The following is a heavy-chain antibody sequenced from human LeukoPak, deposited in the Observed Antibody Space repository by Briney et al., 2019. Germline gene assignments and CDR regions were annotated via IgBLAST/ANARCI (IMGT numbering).Heavy chain of an antibody. V-gene: IGHV1-46*01. CDR2: INPSGGNT. D-gene: IGHD6-19*01. CDR3: ARGQGSGTFLTPHDY. J-gene: IGHJ4*02. Sequence: ASVKVSCKASGYPFTSFLFHWVRQAPGQGLEWMGVINPSGGNTRYAQKFLGRVTMTSDTSTTTVYMELSRLTSEDTAVYYCARGQGSGTFLTPHDYWGQGTLVSVSS. CDR1: GYPFTSFL.